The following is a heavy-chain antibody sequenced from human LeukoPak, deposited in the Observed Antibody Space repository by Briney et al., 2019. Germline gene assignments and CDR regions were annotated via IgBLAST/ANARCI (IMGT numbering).Heavy chain of an antibody. V-gene: IGHV3-23*01. CDR3: AKVLGYCGGDCYQNY. CDR2: IGDAGDT. Sequence: PGGSLRLSCAASGFTFKNYAMSWVRQAPGKGLEWVSAIGDAGDTKYADSVKGRFTIFRDTSRNTLYLQMNSLRAEDTAVYYCAKVLGYCGGDCYQNYWGQGTLVTVSS. CDR1: GFTFKNYA. D-gene: IGHD2-21*02. J-gene: IGHJ4*02.